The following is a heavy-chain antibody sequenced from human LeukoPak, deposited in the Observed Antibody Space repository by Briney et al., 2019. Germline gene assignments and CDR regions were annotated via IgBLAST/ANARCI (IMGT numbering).Heavy chain of an antibody. CDR2: ISSSGSTI. CDR3: ARDLGYYYDSSGYPCY. CDR1: GFTFSDYY. Sequence: GGSLRLSCAASGFTFSDYYMSWIRQAPGKGLEWVSYISSSGSTIYYADSVKGRFTISRDNAKNSLYLQMNSLRAEDTAVYYCARDLGYYYDSSGYPCYWGQGTLVTVSS. J-gene: IGHJ4*02. V-gene: IGHV3-11*04. D-gene: IGHD3-22*01.